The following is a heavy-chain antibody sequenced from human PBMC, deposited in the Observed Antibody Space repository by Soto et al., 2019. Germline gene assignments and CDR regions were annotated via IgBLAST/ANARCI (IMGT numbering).Heavy chain of an antibody. CDR1: GFSFSSYA. CDR3: AKESMPQHYGDTLFDY. J-gene: IGHJ4*02. D-gene: IGHD4-17*01. V-gene: IGHV3-23*01. Sequence: QLLESGGGLVQPGGSLRLSCEASGFSFSSYALSWVRQAPGQGLEWVSTFSAGGRAYYADSVKGRFTIAKDTSKNTLRLQASSLRAEDTDVYYCAKESMPQHYGDTLFDYWGQGTRVTVSS. CDR2: FSAGGRA.